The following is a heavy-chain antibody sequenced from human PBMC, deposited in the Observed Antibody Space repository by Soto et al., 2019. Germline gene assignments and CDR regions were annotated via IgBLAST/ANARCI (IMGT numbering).Heavy chain of an antibody. CDR3: ARGSGYPSSLYY. D-gene: IGHD5-12*01. V-gene: IGHV4-59*01. CDR2: IDYRGST. CDR1: GGSISSYY. J-gene: IGHJ4*02. Sequence: QVQLQESGPGLVKPSETLSLTCAVSGGSISSYYWSWLRPPPGKGLEWIGYIDYRGSTNYNPSLKSRVTISVDTSKNQFSLKLSSVTAADTAVYYCARGSGYPSSLYYWGQGTLVTVSS.